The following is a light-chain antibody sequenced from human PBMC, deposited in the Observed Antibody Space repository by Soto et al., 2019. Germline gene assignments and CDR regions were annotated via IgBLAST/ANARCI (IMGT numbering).Light chain of an antibody. J-gene: IGKJ4*01. Sequence: EIVLTQSPGTLSLSPGERATLSCRASQSVSSNYLAWYQQKPGQAPRLLIHGASSRATGIPDRFSGSGSGTDFTLTISRLEPEDFALYYCQQYGSSPPLTFGGGTKVDIK. CDR2: GAS. CDR3: QQYGSSPPLT. V-gene: IGKV3-20*01. CDR1: QSVSSNY.